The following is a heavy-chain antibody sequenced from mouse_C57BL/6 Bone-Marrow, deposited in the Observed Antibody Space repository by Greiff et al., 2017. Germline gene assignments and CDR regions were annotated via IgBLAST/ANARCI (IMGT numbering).Heavy chain of an antibody. Sequence: QVQLQQPGAELVRPGSSVTLSCKASGYTFTSYWMHWVQQRPIQGLEWIGNIDPSDSETHYNQKFTDKATVTVDKSSSTAYMQLSSLTSEDSAVYCCARRLVLDYAMDYWGQGTSVTVSS. V-gene: IGHV1-52*01. D-gene: IGHD6-2*01. CDR3: ARRLVLDYAMDY. J-gene: IGHJ4*01. CDR1: GYTFTSYW. CDR2: IDPSDSET.